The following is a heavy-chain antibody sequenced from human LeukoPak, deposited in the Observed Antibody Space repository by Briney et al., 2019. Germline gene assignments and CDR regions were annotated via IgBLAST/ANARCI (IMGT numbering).Heavy chain of an antibody. D-gene: IGHD4-17*01. CDR2: INQSGST. Sequence: SETLSLTCAVYGGSFSVNYWSWIRQPPGKGLEWIGEINQSGSTNYNPSLKSRVSISLDTSKNHFSLKLSSVTAADTAMYYCARVSGDYPYWYFDLWGRGTLVTVSS. CDR3: ARVSGDYPYWYFDL. V-gene: IGHV4-34*01. J-gene: IGHJ2*01. CDR1: GGSFSVNY.